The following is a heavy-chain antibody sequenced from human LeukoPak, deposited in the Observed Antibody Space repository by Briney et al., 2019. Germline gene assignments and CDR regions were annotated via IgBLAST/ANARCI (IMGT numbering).Heavy chain of an antibody. CDR2: ISSDGSST. CDR1: GFTFSSYG. Sequence: PGRSLRLSCAASGFTFSSYGMHWVRQAPGKGLVWVSRISSDGSSTTYADSVKGRFTISRDNAKNTLYLQMNSLRAEDTAVYYCARGLIAIAGTWSNNWFDPWGQGTLVTVSS. CDR3: ARGLIAIAGTWSNNWFDP. D-gene: IGHD6-13*01. V-gene: IGHV3-74*01. J-gene: IGHJ5*02.